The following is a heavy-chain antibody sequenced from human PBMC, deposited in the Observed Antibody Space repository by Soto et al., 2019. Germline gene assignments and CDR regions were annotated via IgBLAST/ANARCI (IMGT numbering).Heavy chain of an antibody. CDR2: IYYTGST. V-gene: IGHV4-59*01. J-gene: IGHJ4*02. CDR3: ARGPVSSGSYYFDY. D-gene: IGHD6-19*01. Sequence: KTSETLSLTCTVSGGSISSYYWSWIRQPPGKGMEWIGYIYYTGSTNYHPSLKSRVTISVDTSKNQFSLKLSSVTAADTALYYCARGPVSSGSYYFDYWGQGTLVTVSS. CDR1: GGSISSYY.